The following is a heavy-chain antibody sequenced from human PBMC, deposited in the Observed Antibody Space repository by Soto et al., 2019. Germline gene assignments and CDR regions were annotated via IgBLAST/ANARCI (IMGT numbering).Heavy chain of an antibody. V-gene: IGHV1-18*04. D-gene: IGHD3-10*01. Sequence: VASVKVSCKASGYTFTSYGISWVRQAPGQGLEWMGWISAYNGNTNYAQKLQGRVTMTTDTSTSTAYMELRSLRSDDTAVYYCARDQVDYYGSGRPDAFDIWGQGTMVTV. CDR2: ISAYNGNT. CDR3: ARDQVDYYGSGRPDAFDI. J-gene: IGHJ3*02. CDR1: GYTFTSYG.